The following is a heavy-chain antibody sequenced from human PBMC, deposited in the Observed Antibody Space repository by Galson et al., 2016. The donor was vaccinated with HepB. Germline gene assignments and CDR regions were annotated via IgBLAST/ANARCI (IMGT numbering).Heavy chain of an antibody. CDR1: GFSFSNIA. CDR2: TSDDGSLK. Sequence: SLRLSCAASGFSFSNIAMHWVRQAPGEGLEWVAVTSDDGSLKYYAHSVRGRFTISRDNSKDTLYLQMNSLRAEDTAIYYCAKDLLPGPPDYFDCWGQGTLVTVSS. CDR3: AKDLLPGPPDYFDC. D-gene: IGHD1-14*01. J-gene: IGHJ4*02. V-gene: IGHV3-30-3*01.